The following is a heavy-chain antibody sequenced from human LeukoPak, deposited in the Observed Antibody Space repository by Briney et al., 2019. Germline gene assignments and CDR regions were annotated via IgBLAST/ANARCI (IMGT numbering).Heavy chain of an antibody. D-gene: IGHD6-13*01. Sequence: SETLSLTCIVSGGSINSYYWSWIRQPAGEGLEWIGRIYTSGSTNYKPSLKSRVTMSVDTSKNQFSLKLTSVTAADTAVYYCARDGVENSSWYPLDSWGPGTLVTVSS. J-gene: IGHJ4*02. CDR3: ARDGVENSSWYPLDS. CDR2: IYTSGST. CDR1: GGSINSYY. V-gene: IGHV4-4*07.